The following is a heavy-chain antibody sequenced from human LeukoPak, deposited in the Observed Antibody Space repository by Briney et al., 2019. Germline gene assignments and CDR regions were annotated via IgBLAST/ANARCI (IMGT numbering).Heavy chain of an antibody. D-gene: IGHD5-12*01. CDR3: ARDPGYSSFDY. J-gene: IGHJ4*02. V-gene: IGHV3-7*01. CDR1: GFTFSNYW. Sequence: PGGSLRLSCAVPGFTFSNYWVTWVRQTPGKGLEFVANINRDGSVKNYVDSVKGRFTISRDNAKNSLCLQMSSLRVDDTAIYYCARDPGYSSFDYWGQGTLVTVSS. CDR2: INRDGSVK.